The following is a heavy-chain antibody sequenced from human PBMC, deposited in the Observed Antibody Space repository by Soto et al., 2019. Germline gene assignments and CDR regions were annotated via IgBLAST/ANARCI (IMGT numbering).Heavy chain of an antibody. CDR2: ISSSGSTI. D-gene: IGHD2-2*01. Sequence: PGWSLRLACASSGFTFIDYYMSWIRQTPGKGLEWVSYISSSGSTIYYADSVKGRFTISRDNAKNSLYLQMNSLRAEDTAVYYCATEYCSSTSCYGYYYYGMDVWGQGTTVTVSS. V-gene: IGHV3-11*01. J-gene: IGHJ6*02. CDR1: GFTFIDYY. CDR3: ATEYCSSTSCYGYYYYGMDV.